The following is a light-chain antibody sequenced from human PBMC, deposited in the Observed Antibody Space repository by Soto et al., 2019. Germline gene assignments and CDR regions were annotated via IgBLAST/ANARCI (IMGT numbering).Light chain of an antibody. J-gene: IGKJ4*02. CDR1: QDIKNY. Sequence: DIQMTQCPSSLSAYVGDRVTISCQASQDIKNYLNWYQQKSGKPPTLLLYDASDLETGVPSRVSGSRSGTDVTFTINSLQPEDIVTYYCQQYDNLTLTCGGGTKVDI. CDR3: QQYDNLTLT. CDR2: DAS. V-gene: IGKV1-33*01.